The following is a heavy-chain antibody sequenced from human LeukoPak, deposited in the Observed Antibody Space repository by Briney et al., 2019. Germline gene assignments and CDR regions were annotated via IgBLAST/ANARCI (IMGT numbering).Heavy chain of an antibody. V-gene: IGHV4-30-4*01. J-gene: IGHJ6*02. Sequence: SETLSLTCTVSGGSINSGAYDWSWIRQPPGRGLEWIGCIYYSGSTYDNPSLKSRVTISVDTSKNQFSLKLSSVTAADTAVYYCARGRRWLRDYYYGMDVWGQGTTVTVSS. D-gene: IGHD5-12*01. CDR2: IYYSGST. CDR3: ARGRRWLRDYYYGMDV. CDR1: GGSINSGAYD.